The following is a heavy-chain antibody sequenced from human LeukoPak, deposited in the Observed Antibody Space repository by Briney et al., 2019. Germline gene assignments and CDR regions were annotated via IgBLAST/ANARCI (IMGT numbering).Heavy chain of an antibody. D-gene: IGHD2-15*01. CDR3: ARYLPLLPDGVY. J-gene: IGHJ4*02. CDR1: GFTFSSYS. V-gene: IGHV3-21*01. CDR2: ITSSSSYI. Sequence: PGGSLRLSCAASGFTFSSYSMNWVRQAPGKWLEWVSSITSSSSYIYYAYSVKGRFTISRDNAKNSLYLQMNSLRAEDRAVYYCARYLPLLPDGVYWGQETLVTVST.